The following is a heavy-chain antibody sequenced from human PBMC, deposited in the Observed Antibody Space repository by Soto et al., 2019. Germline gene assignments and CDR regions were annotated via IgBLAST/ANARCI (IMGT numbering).Heavy chain of an antibody. Sequence: QVQLVESGGGVVQPGRSLRLSCAASGFTFSSYAMHWVRQAPGKGLEWVVVISYDGGNKYYADSVKGRFTISRDNSKNTLYLQMNSLRAEDTAVYYCARDKREQWLSTFDYWGQGTLVTVSS. CDR3: ARDKREQWLSTFDY. J-gene: IGHJ4*02. D-gene: IGHD6-19*01. CDR1: GFTFSSYA. CDR2: ISYDGGNK. V-gene: IGHV3-30-3*01.